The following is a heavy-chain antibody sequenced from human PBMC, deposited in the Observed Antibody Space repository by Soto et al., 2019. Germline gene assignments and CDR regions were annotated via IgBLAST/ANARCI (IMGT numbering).Heavy chain of an antibody. Sequence: GGSLRLSCAASGFTFSIYSMNWVRQAPGKGLEWVSSISSSSSYIYYADSVKGRFTISRDNAKNSLYLQMNSLRAEDTAVYYCARAHGSAWASDIWGQGTMVTVSS. J-gene: IGHJ3*02. V-gene: IGHV3-21*01. CDR3: ARAHGSAWASDI. CDR1: GFTFSIYS. CDR2: ISSSSSYI. D-gene: IGHD3-10*01.